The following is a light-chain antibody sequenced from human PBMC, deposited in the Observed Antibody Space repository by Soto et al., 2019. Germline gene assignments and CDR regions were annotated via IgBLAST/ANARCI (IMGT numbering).Light chain of an antibody. Sequence: QSVLTQPASVSGSPGQSITISCAGSNSDVGTYDYVSWYQQHPGKAPKLIIYDISNRPSGVSNRFSGSKSDNTASLTISGLQAEDEADYYCSSYTISSTLYLFGTGPRSPS. CDR2: DIS. CDR1: NSDVGTYDY. J-gene: IGLJ1*01. V-gene: IGLV2-14*01. CDR3: SSYTISSTLYL.